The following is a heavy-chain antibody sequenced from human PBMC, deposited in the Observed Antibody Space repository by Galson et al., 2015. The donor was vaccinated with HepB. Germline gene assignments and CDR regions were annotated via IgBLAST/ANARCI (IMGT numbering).Heavy chain of an antibody. Sequence: SLRLSCAASGFTFSNCNMNWVRQVPGKGLEWVSFINSNSGDIYYTDSVKGRFTISRDNAKKSLFLQMNNLRVEDTAVYYCASELNNIMGKKNLTYVESWGQGTVVTVSS. J-gene: IGHJ4*02. CDR1: GFTFSNCN. CDR3: ASELNNIMGKKNLTYVES. D-gene: IGHD3-16*01. V-gene: IGHV3-21*01. CDR2: INSNSGDI.